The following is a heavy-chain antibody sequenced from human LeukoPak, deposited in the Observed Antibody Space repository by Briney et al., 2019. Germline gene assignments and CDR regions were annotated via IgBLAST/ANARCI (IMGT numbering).Heavy chain of an antibody. D-gene: IGHD6-19*01. V-gene: IGHV1-2*02. CDR3: ASPKYSSGWYDSFDY. CDR1: GYTFTDYY. CDR2: MNVKTGAT. J-gene: IGHJ4*02. Sequence: ASVKVSCKASGYTFTDYYIHWVRQAPGHGLEWLGWMNVKTGATSSAQRFPGRFTMTRDMSTSTVYMELSSLRSEDTAVYYCASPKYSSGWYDSFDYWGQGTLVTVSS.